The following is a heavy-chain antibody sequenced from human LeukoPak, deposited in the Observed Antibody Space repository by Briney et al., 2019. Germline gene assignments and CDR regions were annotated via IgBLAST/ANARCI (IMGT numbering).Heavy chain of an antibody. CDR3: AKDLPDYGGNSGEDY. V-gene: IGHV3-23*01. D-gene: IGHD4-23*01. CDR1: GFTFSTYA. Sequence: HPGGSLRLSCATSGFTFSTYAMNWVRQAPGKGLEWVSSISVRSDNTNYADSVKGRFTISRDNSKNTLYLQMNSLRAEDTAVYYCAKDLPDYGGNSGEDYWGQGTLVTVSS. CDR2: ISVRSDNT. J-gene: IGHJ4*02.